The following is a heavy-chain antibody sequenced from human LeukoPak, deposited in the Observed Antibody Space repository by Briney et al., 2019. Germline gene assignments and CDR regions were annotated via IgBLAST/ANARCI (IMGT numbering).Heavy chain of an antibody. J-gene: IGHJ6*03. CDR2: INHSGST. CDR3: ARTTEGGYTYGHFYYYYMDV. Sequence: SQTLSLTCALYGGSLSSYCWRWIRQPPRKGLEWIGEINHSGSTNYNPCLKSRVTISVDTSKNQFSLKLSSVTAADTAVYYCARTTEGGYTYGHFYYYYMDVWGKVTTVTISS. CDR1: GGSLSSYC. V-gene: IGHV4-34*01. D-gene: IGHD5-18*01.